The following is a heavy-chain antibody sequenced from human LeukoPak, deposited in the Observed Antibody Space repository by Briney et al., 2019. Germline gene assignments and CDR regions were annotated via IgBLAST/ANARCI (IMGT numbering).Heavy chain of an antibody. CDR2: TYYSGST. V-gene: IGHV4-31*03. CDR1: GGSISSGGYY. D-gene: IGHD3-10*01. Sequence: SETLSLTCTVSGGSISSGGYYWSWIRQHPGKGLEWIGYTYYSGSTYYNPSLKSRVTISVDTSKNQFSLKLSSVTAADTAVYYCARVGEAMVRGVISYYFDYWGQGTLVTVSS. J-gene: IGHJ4*02. CDR3: ARVGEAMVRGVISYYFDY.